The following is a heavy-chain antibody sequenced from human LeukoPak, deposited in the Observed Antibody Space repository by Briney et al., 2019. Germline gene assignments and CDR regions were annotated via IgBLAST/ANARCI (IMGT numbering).Heavy chain of an antibody. J-gene: IGHJ5*02. D-gene: IGHD5-24*01. V-gene: IGHV4-59*01. Sequence: SETLSLTCTVSGGSISSYYWNWIRRPPGKGLEWIGYIYYSGSTNYNLSLKSRVTISVDTSKTQFSLKLSSVTAADTAVYYCARALRNGYNTGFDPWGQGTLVTVSS. CDR3: ARALRNGYNTGFDP. CDR1: GGSISSYY. CDR2: IYYSGST.